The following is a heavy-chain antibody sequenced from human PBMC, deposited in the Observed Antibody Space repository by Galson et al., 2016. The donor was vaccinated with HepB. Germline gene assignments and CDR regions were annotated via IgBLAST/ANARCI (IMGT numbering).Heavy chain of an antibody. D-gene: IGHD4-17*01. V-gene: IGHV3-33*08. CDR2: ISYDGNNR. Sequence: SLRLSCATSGFTFNNYGINWVRQAPGKGLGWVAVISYDGNNRHYADAVKGRFTISRDSSTNTVYLQMNSPRADDTAVYFCARDRGLLHYYYGMDVWGQGTTVTVSS. CDR1: GFTFNNYG. CDR3: ARDRGLLHYYYGMDV. J-gene: IGHJ6*02.